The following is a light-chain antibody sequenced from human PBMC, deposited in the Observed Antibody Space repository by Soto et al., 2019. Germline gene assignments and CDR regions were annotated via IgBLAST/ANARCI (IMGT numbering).Light chain of an antibody. CDR2: DVS. V-gene: IGLV2-14*01. J-gene: IGLJ1*01. CDR1: SSDVGDYNY. CDR3: SSYTSSRTCV. Sequence: QSALTQPASVSGSPGQSITIYCTGTSSDVGDYNYVSWYQQHPGKAPKLMIYDVSNRPSGVSNRFSGSKSGNTASLTISGLQAEDEADYYCSSYTSSRTCVFGTGTKVTVL.